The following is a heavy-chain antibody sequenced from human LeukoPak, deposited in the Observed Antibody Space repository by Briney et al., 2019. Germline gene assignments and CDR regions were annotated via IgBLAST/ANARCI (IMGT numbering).Heavy chain of an antibody. CDR2: IYYSGST. V-gene: IGHV4-59*11. CDR1: GGSISSHY. CDR3: ARQLGGQLWLNSFHYYYYMDV. Sequence: KPSETLSLTCTVSGGSISSHYWSWIRQPPGKGLEWIGYIYYSGSTNYNPSLKSRVTISVDTSKNQFSLKLSSVTAADTAVYYCARQLGGQLWLNSFHYYYYMDVWGKGTTVTVSS. D-gene: IGHD5-18*01. J-gene: IGHJ6*03.